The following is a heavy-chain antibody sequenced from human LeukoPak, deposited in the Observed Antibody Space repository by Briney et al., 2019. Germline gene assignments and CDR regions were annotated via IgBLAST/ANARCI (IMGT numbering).Heavy chain of an antibody. CDR2: ISSNGGST. J-gene: IGHJ4*02. Sequence: QSGGSLRLPCSASGFTFSSYAMHWVRQAPGKGLEYVSAISSNGGSTYYADSVKGRFTISRDNSKNTLYLQMSSLRAEDTAVYYCVKDRVPSSGYSYGYLHYWGQGTLVTVSS. CDR3: VKDRVPSSGYSYGYLHY. CDR1: GFTFSSYA. D-gene: IGHD5-18*01. V-gene: IGHV3-64D*06.